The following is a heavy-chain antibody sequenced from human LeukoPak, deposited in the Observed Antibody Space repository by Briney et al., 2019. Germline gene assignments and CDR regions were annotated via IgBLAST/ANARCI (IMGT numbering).Heavy chain of an antibody. Sequence: GGSLRLSCAASGFTFSSYGMHWVRQAPGKGLEWVAVISYDGSNKYYADSVKGRFTISRDNSKNTLYLQMNSLRAEDTAVYYCAKDGRGYSGYWGQGTLVTVSS. D-gene: IGHD5-12*01. CDR1: GFTFSSYG. CDR2: ISYDGSNK. CDR3: AKDGRGYSGY. J-gene: IGHJ4*02. V-gene: IGHV3-30*18.